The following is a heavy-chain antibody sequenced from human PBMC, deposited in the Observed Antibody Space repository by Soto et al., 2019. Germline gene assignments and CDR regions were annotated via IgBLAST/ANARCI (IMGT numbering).Heavy chain of an antibody. Sequence: EVQLVESGGGLVQPGGSLRLSCAASGFTVSSNYMSWVRQAPGKGLEWVEVTYSGGSTYYADYVKGRLTISRHNSKNTLYLQMISLRAEDTAVYYCARGYSYGYWFYYFDYWGQGTLVTVSS. CDR2: TYSGGST. J-gene: IGHJ4*02. CDR3: ARGYSYGYWFYYFDY. CDR1: GFTVSSNY. V-gene: IGHV3-53*04. D-gene: IGHD5-18*01.